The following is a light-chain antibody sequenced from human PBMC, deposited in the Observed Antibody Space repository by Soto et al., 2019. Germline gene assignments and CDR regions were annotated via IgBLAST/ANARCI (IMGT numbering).Light chain of an antibody. J-gene: IGLJ1*01. CDR3: SSYTSSSTYV. CDR1: SSDVGGYNY. V-gene: IGLV2-14*01. CDR2: EVS. Sequence: SVLTQPASVSGSRGQSITISCTGTSSDVGGYNYVSWYQQHPGKAPKLMIYEVSNRPSGVSNRFSGSKSGNTASQTISGLQAEDEADYYCSSYTSSSTYVFGTGTKVTVL.